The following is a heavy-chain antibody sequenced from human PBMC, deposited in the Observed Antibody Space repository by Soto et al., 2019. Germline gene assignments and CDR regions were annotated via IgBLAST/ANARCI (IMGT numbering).Heavy chain of an antibody. V-gene: IGHV1-18*01. J-gene: IGHJ4*02. Sequence: GASVKVSCKTSDYTFTSYGISWVRQAPGQGLEWMGWINPYNGNTNYAQKFQGRVTMTTDTSTSTAYMELRSLRSDDTAVYYCTRDKYYYDSSIYFQSFDYWGQGTLVTVSS. CDR1: DYTFTSYG. D-gene: IGHD3-22*01. CDR2: INPYNGNT. CDR3: TRDKYYYDSSIYFQSFDY.